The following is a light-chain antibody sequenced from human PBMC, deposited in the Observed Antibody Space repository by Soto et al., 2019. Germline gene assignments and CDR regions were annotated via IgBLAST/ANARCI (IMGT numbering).Light chain of an antibody. Sequence: EIVMTQSPATLSVSPGERATLSCRASQSVSSNLAWYQQKPGQPPRLLIYGASTRATGIPARFSGSGSGTEFTLTITSLQSEDSAVYYCHQYNSWPRGTFGPGTKVEIK. J-gene: IGKJ3*01. CDR1: QSVSSN. V-gene: IGKV3-15*01. CDR2: GAS. CDR3: HQYNSWPRGT.